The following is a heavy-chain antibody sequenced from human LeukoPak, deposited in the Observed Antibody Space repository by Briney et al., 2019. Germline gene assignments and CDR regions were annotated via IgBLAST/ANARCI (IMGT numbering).Heavy chain of an antibody. D-gene: IGHD2-21*02. CDR2: INHSGST. CDR1: GGSISSSNYY. Sequence: KSSETLSLTCTVSGGSISSSNYYWGWIRQPPGKGLEWIGEINHSGSTNYNPSLKSRVTISVDTSKNQFSLKLSSVTAADTAVYYCSRRWVTAYYYYGMDVWGQGTTVTVSS. CDR3: SRRWVTAYYYYGMDV. V-gene: IGHV4-39*07. J-gene: IGHJ6*02.